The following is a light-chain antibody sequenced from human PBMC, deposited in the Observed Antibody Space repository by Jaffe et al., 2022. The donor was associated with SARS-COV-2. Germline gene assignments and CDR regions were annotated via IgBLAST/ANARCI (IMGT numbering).Light chain of an antibody. J-gene: IGLJ2*01. CDR3: QSYDSSLSASV. Sequence: QSVLTQPPSVSGAPGQRVTISCTGSGSNIGAGYDVHWYQQLPGTAPKLLIYGNSDRPSGVPDRFSGSKSGTSASLAISGLQAGDEADYYCQSYDSSLSASVFGGGTKLTVL. CDR2: GNS. V-gene: IGLV1-40*01. CDR1: GSNIGAGYD.